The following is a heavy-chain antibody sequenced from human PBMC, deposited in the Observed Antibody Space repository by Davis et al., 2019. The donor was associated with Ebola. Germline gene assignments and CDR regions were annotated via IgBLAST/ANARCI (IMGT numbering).Heavy chain of an antibody. V-gene: IGHV3-73*01. Sequence: GESLKISCASSWFTFSGSAMHWVRPASGKGLGWVGRIRSKANSYATAYAASVKGRFTISRDDSKNTAYLQMNSLKTEDTAVYYCTRLYDSSGWYSPVYYYGMDVWGQGTTVTVSS. J-gene: IGHJ6*02. CDR3: TRLYDSSGWYSPVYYYGMDV. D-gene: IGHD6-19*01. CDR1: WFTFSGSA. CDR2: IRSKANSYAT.